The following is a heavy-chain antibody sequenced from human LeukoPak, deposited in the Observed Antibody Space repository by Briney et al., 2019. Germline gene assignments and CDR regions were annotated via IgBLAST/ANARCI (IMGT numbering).Heavy chain of an antibody. V-gene: IGHV1-24*01. CDR1: GYTLSELS. CDR2: FDPEDGET. J-gene: IGHJ4*02. D-gene: IGHD5-24*01. CDR3: ATGIQTLREIDY. Sequence: ASVKVSCKVSGYTLSELSMHWVRQAPGKGLEWMGGFDPEDGETIYAQKFQGRVTMTEDTSTDTAYMELSSLRSEDTAVYYCATGIQTLREIDYWGQGTLVTVSS.